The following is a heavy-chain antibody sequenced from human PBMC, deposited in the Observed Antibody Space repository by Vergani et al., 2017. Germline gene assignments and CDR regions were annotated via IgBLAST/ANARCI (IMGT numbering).Heavy chain of an antibody. CDR1: GFTFSTYA. CDR3: IKEGLFRMPTDIDF. V-gene: IGHV3-30*02. J-gene: IGHJ4*02. D-gene: IGHD2-15*01. Sequence: VQLLESGGSLKQPGGSVRLSCAASGFTFSTYAMHWVRLAPGRGLEWLAFIRSDSGERYHAHSVEGRFSISRDNSKNTLYLQMNSLRPDDSATYYCIKEGLFRMPTDIDFWGQGTLVTVSS. CDR2: IRSDSGER.